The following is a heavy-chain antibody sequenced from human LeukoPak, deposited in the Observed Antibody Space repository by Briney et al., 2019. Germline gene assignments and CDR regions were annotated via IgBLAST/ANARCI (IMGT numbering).Heavy chain of an antibody. D-gene: IGHD3-10*01. V-gene: IGHV4-39*01. CDR3: AVLYKGCNWFDP. CDR2: IYYSGST. Sequence: PSETLSLTCTVSGGSISSSSYYWVWIRQPPGKGLEWIATIYYSGSTYYNMSLRSRVTMSEDTSKKQFYLKLRSVTAADTAIYYCAVLYKGCNWFDPWGQGTLVTVPS. J-gene: IGHJ5*02. CDR1: GGSISSSSYY.